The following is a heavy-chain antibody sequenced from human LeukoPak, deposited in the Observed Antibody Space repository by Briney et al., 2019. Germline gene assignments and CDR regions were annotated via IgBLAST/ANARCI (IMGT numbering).Heavy chain of an antibody. CDR1: GFTFSNAW. CDR3: TTFFWSSYYSDYYYYYMDV. Sequence: PGGSLRLSCAASGFTFSNAWMTWVRQAPGKGLEWVGHIKTKADGGTTDYAAPVRGRFTISRDDSKNTLYLQVNSLKTEDTALYYCTTFFWSSYYSDYYYYYMDVWGKGTTVTVSS. J-gene: IGHJ6*03. CDR2: IKTKADGGTT. D-gene: IGHD3-3*01. V-gene: IGHV3-15*01.